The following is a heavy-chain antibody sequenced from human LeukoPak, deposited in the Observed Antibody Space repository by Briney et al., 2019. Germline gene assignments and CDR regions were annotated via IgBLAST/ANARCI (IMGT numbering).Heavy chain of an antibody. CDR1: GFTFSSYS. Sequence: GGSLRLSCVASGFTFSSYSMHWVRQAPGEGLEWFSGISNTGRATDYADSIKGRFTISRDNSKNTVFLQMNSLRAEDTAEYFCAHRAPPNDEFFDHWGQGTLVTVSS. CDR3: AHRAPPNDEFFDH. J-gene: IGHJ5*02. V-gene: IGHV3-23*01. CDR2: ISNTGRAT.